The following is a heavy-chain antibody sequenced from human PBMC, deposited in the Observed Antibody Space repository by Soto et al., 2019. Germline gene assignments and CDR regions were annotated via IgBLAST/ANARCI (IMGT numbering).Heavy chain of an antibody. J-gene: IGHJ4*02. V-gene: IGHV4-59*08. CDR2: IYYSGST. CDR3: ARQLLRYHAFDY. D-gene: IGHD2-15*01. Sequence: SETLSLTCTVSGGSISSYYWSWIRQPPGKGLEWIGYIYYSGSTNYNPSLKSRVTISVDTSKNQFSLKLSSVTAADTAVYYCARQLLRYHAFDYWGQGTLVTAPQ. CDR1: GGSISSYY.